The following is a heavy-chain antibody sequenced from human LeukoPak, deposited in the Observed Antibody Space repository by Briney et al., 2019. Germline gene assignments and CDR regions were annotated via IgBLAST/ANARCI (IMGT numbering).Heavy chain of an antibody. CDR3: ARDRGSSSWYDAFDI. CDR1: GFTFSSYS. Sequence: GGSLRLSCAASGFTFSSYSMNWVRQAPGKGLEWVSYISSSSSTIYYADSVKGRFTISRDNAKNSLYLQMNRLRAEDTAVYYCARDRGSSSWYDAFDIWGQGTMVPVSS. CDR2: ISSSSSTI. J-gene: IGHJ3*02. V-gene: IGHV3-48*04. D-gene: IGHD6-13*01.